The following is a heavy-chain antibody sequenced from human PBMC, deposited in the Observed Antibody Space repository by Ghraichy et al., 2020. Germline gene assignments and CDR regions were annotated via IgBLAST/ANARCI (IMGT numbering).Heavy chain of an antibody. CDR1: GGSFSGYY. Sequence: SETPSLTCAVYGGSFSGYYWSWIRQPPGKGLEWIGEINHSGSTNYNPSLKSRVTISVDTSKNQFSLKLSSVTAADTAVYYCSSLRYFDWLDKYGMDVWGQGTTVTVSS. CDR2: INHSGST. CDR3: SSLRYFDWLDKYGMDV. D-gene: IGHD3-9*01. J-gene: IGHJ6*02. V-gene: IGHV4-34*01.